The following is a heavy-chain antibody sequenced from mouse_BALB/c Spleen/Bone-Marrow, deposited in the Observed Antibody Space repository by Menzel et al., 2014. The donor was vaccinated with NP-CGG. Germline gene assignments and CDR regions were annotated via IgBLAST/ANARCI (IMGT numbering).Heavy chain of an antibody. Sequence: QVQLQQSGPELVKPGASVKISCKASSYAFSSSWMNWVKQRPGQGLEWIGRIYPGDGDTNYNGKFKGKATLTADKSSSTAYMQLSSRTSVDSAVYFCARGRDWAAWFAYWGQGTLVTVSA. CDR1: SYAFSSSW. J-gene: IGHJ3*01. V-gene: IGHV1-82*01. CDR2: IYPGDGDT. D-gene: IGHD4-1*01. CDR3: ARGRDWAAWFAY.